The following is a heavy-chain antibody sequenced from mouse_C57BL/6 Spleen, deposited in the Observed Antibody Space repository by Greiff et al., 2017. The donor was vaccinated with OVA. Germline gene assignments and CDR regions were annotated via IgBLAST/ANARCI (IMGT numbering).Heavy chain of an antibody. V-gene: IGHV1-15*01. CDR2: IDPETGGT. CDR1: GYTFTDYE. CDR3: TRFGNYWYFDV. D-gene: IGHD2-1*01. Sequence: VQLQQSGAELVRPGASVTLSCKASGYTFTDYEMHWVKQTPVHGLEWIGAIDPETGGTAYNQKFKGKAILTADKSSSTAYMELRSLTSEDSAVYYSTRFGNYWYFDVWGTGTTVTVSS. J-gene: IGHJ1*03.